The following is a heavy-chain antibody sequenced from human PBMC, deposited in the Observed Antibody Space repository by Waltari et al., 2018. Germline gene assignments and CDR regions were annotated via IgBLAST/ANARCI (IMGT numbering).Heavy chain of an antibody. CDR1: GFTFSDHY. Sequence: EVQLVESGGGLVQPGGSLRLSCAVSGFTFSDHYMDWVRQAPGKGRGWVGRSRNKEESYTTQYAASVKGRFTISRDDLKNSLYLQMNSLKTEDTAVYYCVREGYYDNSGLDYWGQGTLVTVSS. CDR3: VREGYYDNSGLDY. V-gene: IGHV3-72*01. CDR2: SRNKEESYTT. D-gene: IGHD3-22*01. J-gene: IGHJ4*02.